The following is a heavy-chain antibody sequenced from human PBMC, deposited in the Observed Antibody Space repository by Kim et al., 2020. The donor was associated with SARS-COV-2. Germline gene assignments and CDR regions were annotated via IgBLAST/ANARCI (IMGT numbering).Heavy chain of an antibody. J-gene: IGHJ6*02. D-gene: IGHD3-22*01. Sequence: GGSLRLSCAASGFTFSSYGMHWVRQAPGKGLEWVAVIWYDGSNKYYADSVKGRFTIARDNSKNTLYLQMNSLRAEDTAVYYCARMARESYYDSSGYLYYYSGIDVWGQGTTVTVSS. CDR3: ARMARESYYDSSGYLYYYSGIDV. CDR2: IWYDGSNK. V-gene: IGHV3-33*01. CDR1: GFTFSSYG.